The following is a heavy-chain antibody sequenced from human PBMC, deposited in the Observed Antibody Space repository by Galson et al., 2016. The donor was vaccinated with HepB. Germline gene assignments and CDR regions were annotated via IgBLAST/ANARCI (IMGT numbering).Heavy chain of an antibody. D-gene: IGHD3-10*01. J-gene: IGHJ4*02. CDR1: GFTFSSYG. CDR3: ARGGGHGFFDY. V-gene: IGHV3-30*03. CDR2: ISYDGRKK. Sequence: SLRLSCAASGFTFSSYGMHWVRQAPGKGLEWVAAISYDGRKKYYADSVRGRFSISRDNSKNTLYLQMNSLRAEDTALYYCARGGGHGFFDYWGQGTLVTVSS.